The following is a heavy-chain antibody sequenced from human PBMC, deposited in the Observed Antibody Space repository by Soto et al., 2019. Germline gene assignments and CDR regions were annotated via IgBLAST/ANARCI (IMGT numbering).Heavy chain of an antibody. CDR3: ARGRGYSGDDHYYYFDMDV. D-gene: IGHD5-12*01. V-gene: IGHV1-69*13. CDR2: SIPIFGTA. J-gene: IGHJ6*02. Sequence: GASVKVSCKASGGTFNNYPITWVRQAPGEGLEWMGGSIPIFGTANYAQNFQGRVTISVDESTSTAYMELSSLGSEDTAVYYCARGRGYSGDDHYYYFDMDVWGQGTTVTVSS. CDR1: GGTFNNYP.